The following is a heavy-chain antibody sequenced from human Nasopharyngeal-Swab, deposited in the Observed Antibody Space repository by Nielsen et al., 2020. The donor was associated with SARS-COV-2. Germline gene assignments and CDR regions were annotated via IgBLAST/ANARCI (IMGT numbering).Heavy chain of an antibody. J-gene: IGHJ5*02. D-gene: IGHD6-13*01. CDR1: GFTFSSYS. Sequence: GESLTISCAASGFTFSSYSMNWVRQAPGKGLEWLSSISSSISSIYYADSVKGRFTISRDNAKNSLYLQMNSLRAEDTAVYYCARDHPELIAAAGTNWFDPWGQGTLVTVSS. CDR2: ISSSISSI. V-gene: IGHV3-21*01. CDR3: ARDHPELIAAAGTNWFDP.